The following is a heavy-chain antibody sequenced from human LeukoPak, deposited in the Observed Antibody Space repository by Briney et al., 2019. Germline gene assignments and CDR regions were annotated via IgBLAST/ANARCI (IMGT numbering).Heavy chain of an antibody. CDR1: GFTFSSYW. CDR2: IKSKIDGGTT. CDR3: TGRGDAFDI. Sequence: PGGSLRLSCAASGFTFSSYWMSWVRQAPGKGLEWVGRIKSKIDGGTTDYAAPVKGRFTISRDDSKNTLYLQMTSLKTEDTAVYYCTGRGDAFDIWGQGTMVTVSS. J-gene: IGHJ3*02. V-gene: IGHV3-15*01.